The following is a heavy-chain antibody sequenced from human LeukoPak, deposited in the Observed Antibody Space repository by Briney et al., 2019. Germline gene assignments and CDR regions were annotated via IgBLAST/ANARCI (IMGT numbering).Heavy chain of an antibody. CDR3: ARAGSGYYPFDY. D-gene: IGHD3-22*01. Sequence: PSETLSLTCTVSGVSISSYYWSWIRQPPGKGLEWIGYVYYSGSTNYNPSLKSRVTISVDTSNNQFSLKLSSVTAADTAVYYCARAGSGYYPFDYWGQGTLVTVSS. CDR1: GVSISSYY. V-gene: IGHV4-59*01. CDR2: VYYSGST. J-gene: IGHJ4*02.